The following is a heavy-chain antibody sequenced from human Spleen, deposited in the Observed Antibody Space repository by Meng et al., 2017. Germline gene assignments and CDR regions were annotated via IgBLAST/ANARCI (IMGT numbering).Heavy chain of an antibody. CDR3: ARTTVTGYFDY. CDR1: GYSFITYA. D-gene: IGHD2-21*02. J-gene: IGHJ4*02. CDR2: ISAANGNT. V-gene: IGHV1-3*01. Sequence: VQLVQSGGGVKQPGASMKVTCKAAGYSFITYAMHWVRQAPGQRLEWMGWISAANGNTKYSQKFQGRVTITRDTSANTAYMELSSLRSEDTAFYYCARTTVTGYFDYWGQGTLVTVSS.